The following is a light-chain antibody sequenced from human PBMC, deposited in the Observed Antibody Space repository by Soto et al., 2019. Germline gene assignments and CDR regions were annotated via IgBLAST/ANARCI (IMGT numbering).Light chain of an antibody. J-gene: IGKJ3*01. CDR2: KAS. CDR1: QSISSW. Sequence: DIQMTQSPSTLSASVGDRVTITCRASQSISSWLAWYQQKPGKAPKLLIYKASSLESGVPSWFSGSRSATDFTLNISSLPPADFATYYCQQYNSYVFTFGPGTKVDIK. V-gene: IGKV1-5*03. CDR3: QQYNSYVFT.